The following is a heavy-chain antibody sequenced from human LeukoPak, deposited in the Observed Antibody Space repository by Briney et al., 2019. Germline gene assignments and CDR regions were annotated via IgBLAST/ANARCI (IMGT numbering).Heavy chain of an antibody. CDR3: ARERRYCNGGSRSTPLGGMDV. D-gene: IGHD2-15*01. J-gene: IGHJ6*02. CDR1: GGTFSSYA. Sequence: ASVKVSCKASGGTFSSYAISWVRQAPGQGLEWMGWVSTYNGNTNYAQRLQGRVTMTTDTSTSTAYMELRSLRSDDTAVYYCARERRYCNGGSRSTPLGGMDVWGQGTTVTVSS. CDR2: VSTYNGNT. V-gene: IGHV1-18*01.